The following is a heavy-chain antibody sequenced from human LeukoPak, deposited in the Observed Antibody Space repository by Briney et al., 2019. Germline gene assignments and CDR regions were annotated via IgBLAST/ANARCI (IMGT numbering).Heavy chain of an antibody. CDR1: GXSISNDY. J-gene: IGHJ5*01. V-gene: IGHV4-59*01. CDR2: IYYSGST. Sequence: ASETLSLSCSVFGXSISNDYWSWIRLPPGKGLEWIGYIYYSGSTNYNPSLSNRVTISVDTSKNQFSLRLSSVTAADTAVYYCARDRTGNNWFDPWGQGTLVTVSS. D-gene: IGHD1-1*01. CDR3: ARDRTGNNWFDP.